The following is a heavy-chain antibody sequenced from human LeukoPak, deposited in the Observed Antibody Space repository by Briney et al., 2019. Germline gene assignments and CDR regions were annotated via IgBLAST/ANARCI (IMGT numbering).Heavy chain of an antibody. CDR2: INSDGSST. CDR1: GFTFSSYW. V-gene: IGHV3-74*01. D-gene: IGHD6-13*01. Sequence: GGSLRLSCAASGFTFSSYWMHWVRQAPGKGLVWVSRINSDGSSTSYADSVKGRFTISRDNAKNTLYLQMNSLRAEDTAVYYCARAGEAAAGYYYYGMGVWGQGTTVTVSS. J-gene: IGHJ6*02. CDR3: ARAGEAAAGYYYYGMGV.